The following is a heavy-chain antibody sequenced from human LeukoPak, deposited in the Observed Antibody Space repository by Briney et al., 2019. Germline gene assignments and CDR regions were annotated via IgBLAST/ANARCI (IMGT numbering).Heavy chain of an antibody. V-gene: IGHV4-39*01. CDR1: GGSIGSSSYY. D-gene: IGHD2-2*01. J-gene: IGHJ4*02. CDR3: ARPGYCSSTSCYRYDY. Sequence: PSETLSLTCTVSGGSIGSSSYYWGWIRQPPGKGLEWIGSIYYSGSTYYNPSLKSRVTISVDTSKNQFSLKLSSVTAADTAVYYCARPGYCSSTSCYRYDYWGQGTLVTVSS. CDR2: IYYSGST.